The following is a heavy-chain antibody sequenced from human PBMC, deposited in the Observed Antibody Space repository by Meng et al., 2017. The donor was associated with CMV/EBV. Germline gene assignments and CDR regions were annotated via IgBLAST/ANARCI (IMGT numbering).Heavy chain of an antibody. CDR3: ARGREPAARLDYYGMDV. CDR1: GYTFTGYY. D-gene: IGHD2-2*01. CDR2: IIPIFGTA. J-gene: IGHJ6*02. Sequence: SVKVSCKASGYTFTGYYMHWVRQAPGQGREWMGGIIPIFGTANYAQKFQGRVTITTDESTSTAYMELSSLRSEDTAVYYCARGREPAARLDYYGMDVWGQGTTVTVSS. V-gene: IGHV1-69*05.